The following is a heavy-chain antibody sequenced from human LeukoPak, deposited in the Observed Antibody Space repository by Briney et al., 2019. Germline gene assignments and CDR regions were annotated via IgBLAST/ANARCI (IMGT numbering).Heavy chain of an antibody. CDR2: IYYSGST. D-gene: IGHD3-9*01. V-gene: IGHV4-30-4*01. CDR3: AGGLNDILTGPNHDAFDI. J-gene: IGHJ3*02. Sequence: PSETLSLTCTVSGGSISSGDYYWSWIRQPPGKGLEWIGYIYYSGSTYHNPSLKSRVTISVDTSKNQFSLKLSSVTAADTAVYYCAGGLNDILTGPNHDAFDIWGQGTMVTVSS. CDR1: GGSISSGDYY.